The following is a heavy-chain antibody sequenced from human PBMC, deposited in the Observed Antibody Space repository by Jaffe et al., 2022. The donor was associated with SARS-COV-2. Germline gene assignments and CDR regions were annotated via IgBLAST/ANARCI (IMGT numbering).Heavy chain of an antibody. CDR2: IYTSGST. CDR1: GGSISSGSYY. V-gene: IGHV4-61*02. Sequence: QVQLQESGPGLVKPSQTLSLTCTVSGGSISSGSYYWSWIRQPAGKGLEWIGRIYTSGSTNYNPSLKSRVTISLDTSKNQFSLKLSSVTAADTAVYYCASLSLAIPAPGLEYYYGMDVWGQGTTVTVSS. D-gene: IGHD2-2*01. CDR3: ASLSLAIPAPGLEYYYGMDV. J-gene: IGHJ6*02.